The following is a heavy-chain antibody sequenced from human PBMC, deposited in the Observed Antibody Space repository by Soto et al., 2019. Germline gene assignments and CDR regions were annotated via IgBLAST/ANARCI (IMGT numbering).Heavy chain of an antibody. Sequence: SETLSLTCLVSGQNIKTNYWWAWVRQPPGKGLEWIGEIYHSGSAIYTPSLKNRVTLSLDTSKNEFSLNLNSVTAADTAVYYCARDPPGCGDHRSGDYWGRGTLVTVSS. V-gene: IGHV4-4*02. CDR3: ARDPPGCGDHRSGDY. D-gene: IGHD2-21*01. CDR2: IYHSGSA. CDR1: GQNIKTNYW. J-gene: IGHJ4*02.